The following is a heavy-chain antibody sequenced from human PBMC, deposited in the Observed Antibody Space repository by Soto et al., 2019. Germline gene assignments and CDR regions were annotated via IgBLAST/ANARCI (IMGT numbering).Heavy chain of an antibody. J-gene: IGHJ5*02. CDR1: GFRFSDDW. D-gene: IGHD3-16*01. Sequence: EVQLVESGGGSVQPGGSLRLSCAASGFRFSDDWMHWVRQVPGKGLVWVSRSNPDGTYTTYADSVKGRFTISRDNAKGTLFFKMNGWRARARAGYHCVREAFGPNAPWGREPLSTSPQ. CDR3: VREAFGPNAP. V-gene: IGHV3-74*01. CDR2: SNPDGTYT.